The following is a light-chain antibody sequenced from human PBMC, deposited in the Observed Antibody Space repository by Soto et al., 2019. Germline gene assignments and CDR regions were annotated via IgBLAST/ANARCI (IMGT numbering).Light chain of an antibody. CDR2: AAS. CDR1: QSVSSY. J-gene: IGKJ1*01. Sequence: EIVLTQSPATLSLSPGERATLSCRASQSVSSYLAWYQQKPGQAPRLLIYAASNRATGIPARFSGSGSGTDFTLTISSLEPEDFAVYYCQQRSNWAGTFGQGTKVEIK. V-gene: IGKV3-11*01. CDR3: QQRSNWAGT.